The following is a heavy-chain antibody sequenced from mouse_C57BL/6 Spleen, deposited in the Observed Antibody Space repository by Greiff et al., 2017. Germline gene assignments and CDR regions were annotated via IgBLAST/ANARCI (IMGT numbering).Heavy chain of an antibody. J-gene: IGHJ2*01. Sequence: EVKLVESGGGLVKPGGSLKLSCAASGFTFSDYGMHWVRQAPEKGLEWVAYISSGSSTIYYADTVKGRFTISRDNAKNTLFLQMTSLGSEDTAMYYCESGYYGNYFDYWGQGTTLTVSS. V-gene: IGHV5-17*01. D-gene: IGHD2-1*01. CDR3: ESGYYGNYFDY. CDR1: GFTFSDYG. CDR2: ISSGSSTI.